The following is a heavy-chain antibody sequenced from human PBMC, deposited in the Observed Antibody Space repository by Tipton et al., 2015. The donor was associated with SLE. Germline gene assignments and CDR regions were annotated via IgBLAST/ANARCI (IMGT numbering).Heavy chain of an antibody. Sequence: TLSLTCTVSGGSISSKTYYWGWIRQPPGKGLEWIGEINHSGSTNYNPSLKSRVSISIDTSKYQFSLNLTSVTAADTAFYYCARRGISHDGFDIWGQGTMVTVSS. CDR1: GGSISSKTYY. CDR2: INHSGST. J-gene: IGHJ3*02. D-gene: IGHD3-16*01. V-gene: IGHV4-39*07. CDR3: ARRGISHDGFDI.